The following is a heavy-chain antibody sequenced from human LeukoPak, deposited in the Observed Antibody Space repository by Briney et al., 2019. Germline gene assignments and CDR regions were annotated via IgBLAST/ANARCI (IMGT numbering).Heavy chain of an antibody. D-gene: IGHD3-22*01. CDR1: GGSFSGYY. Sequence: SETLSLTCAVYGGSFSGYYWSWIRQPPGKGLEWIGEINHSGSTNYNPSLKSRVTISVDTSKNQFSLKLSSVTAADTAVYYCASLNYYDSSGYHGYWGQGTLVTVSS. J-gene: IGHJ4*02. CDR2: INHSGST. V-gene: IGHV4-34*01. CDR3: ASLNYYDSSGYHGY.